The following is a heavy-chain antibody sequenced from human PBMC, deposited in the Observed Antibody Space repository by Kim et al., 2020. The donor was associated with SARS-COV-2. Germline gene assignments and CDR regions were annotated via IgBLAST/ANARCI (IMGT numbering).Heavy chain of an antibody. CDR1: GYNFIAYY. CDR2: INPNSGGT. CDR3: ARIHCLTTNCYLSGKYVD. Sequence: ASVKVSCKTSGYNFIAYYMHWVRQAPGQGLEWMGWINPNSGGTNYAEKFQGRVTMTRDTSITTAYMELTGLRFDDTAVYYCARIHCLTTNCYLSGKYVDWGQGTQVTVSS. J-gene: IGHJ4*02. D-gene: IGHD2-2*01. V-gene: IGHV1-2*02.